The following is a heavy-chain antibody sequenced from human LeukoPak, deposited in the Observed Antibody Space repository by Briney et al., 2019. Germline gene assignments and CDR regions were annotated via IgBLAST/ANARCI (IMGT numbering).Heavy chain of an antibody. CDR3: ATNHRVGYCSGGSCYHAEYFQH. CDR1: GDSVSSNSAA. CDR2: TNYRSKWYN. J-gene: IGHJ1*01. V-gene: IGHV6-1*01. D-gene: IGHD2-15*01. Sequence: SQTLSLTCAISGDSVSSNSAAWNWIRQSPSRGLEWLGRTNYRSKWYNDYAVSVKSRITINPDTSKNQFSLQLNSVTPEDTAVYYCATNHRVGYCSGGSCYHAEYFQHWGQGTLVTVSS.